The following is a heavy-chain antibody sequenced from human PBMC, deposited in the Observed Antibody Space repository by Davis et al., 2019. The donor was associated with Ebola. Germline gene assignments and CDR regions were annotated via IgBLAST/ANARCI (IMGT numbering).Heavy chain of an antibody. D-gene: IGHD2-2*01. V-gene: IGHV4-59*01. CDR1: GGSITSYC. Sequence: MPSETLSLTCTVSGGSITSYCWNWIRQPPGKGLEWIGYFDDSGSTTFNPSLKSRVAMSVDASKNQFSLKLNSVTAADTAVYYCARVGYCSSFSTCWNFDYWGQGALVTVSS. CDR3: ARVGYCSSFSTCWNFDY. CDR2: FDDSGST. J-gene: IGHJ4*02.